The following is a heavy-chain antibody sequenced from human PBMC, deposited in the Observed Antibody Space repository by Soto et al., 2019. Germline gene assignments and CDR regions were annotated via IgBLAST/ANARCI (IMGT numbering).Heavy chain of an antibody. CDR2: ISSSGGST. J-gene: IGHJ3*01. Sequence: GGSLRLXCAASEFTFRSYTMNWVRQAPGKGLEWVSAISSSGGSTYYTDSVKGRFTISRDNSKSTLYLQMNSLRAEDTAVYFCAKDPTYAGALDLWGQGTMVTVSS. CDR1: EFTFRSYT. V-gene: IGHV3-23*01. D-gene: IGHD1-26*01. CDR3: AKDPTYAGALDL.